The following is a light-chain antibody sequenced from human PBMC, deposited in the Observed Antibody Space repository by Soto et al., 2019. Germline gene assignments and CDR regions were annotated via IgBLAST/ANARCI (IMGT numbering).Light chain of an antibody. CDR2: NAF. V-gene: IGKV3-15*01. J-gene: IGKJ4*01. Sequence: EIVMTQSPATLSVSPGEGVTLSCRASQGVGITLAWYQQKPGQTPRLLIYNAFTRATGIPARFSGSGSGTEFTLTINSLQSGDSAVYYCQRYNDWPLTFGGGTKVEVK. CDR1: QGVGIT. CDR3: QRYNDWPLT.